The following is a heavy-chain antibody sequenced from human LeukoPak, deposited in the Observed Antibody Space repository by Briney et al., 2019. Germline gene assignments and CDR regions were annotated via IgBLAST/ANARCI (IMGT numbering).Heavy chain of an antibody. Sequence: GRSLRLSCAASGFTFSSYAMHWVRQAPGKGLEWVAVISYDGSNKYYADSVKGRFTISRDNSKNTLYLQMNSLRAEDTAVYYCARGDGYGALGFDPWGQGTLVTVSS. CDR3: ARGDGYGALGFDP. J-gene: IGHJ5*02. V-gene: IGHV3-30*07. CDR1: GFTFSSYA. D-gene: IGHD2-21*02. CDR2: ISYDGSNK.